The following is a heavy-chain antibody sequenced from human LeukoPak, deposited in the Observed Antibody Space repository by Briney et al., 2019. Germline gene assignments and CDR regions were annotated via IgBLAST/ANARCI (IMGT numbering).Heavy chain of an antibody. CDR2: ISSSSSCI. J-gene: IGHJ4*02. CDR1: GFTFSSYS. CDR3: ARADSSGYSRSY. D-gene: IGHD3-22*01. Sequence: PGGSLRLSCAASGFTFSSYSMNWVRQAPGKGLEWVSSISSSSSCIYYADSVKGRFTISRDNAKNSLYLQMNSLRAEDTAVYYCARADSSGYSRSYWGQGTLVTVSS. V-gene: IGHV3-21*01.